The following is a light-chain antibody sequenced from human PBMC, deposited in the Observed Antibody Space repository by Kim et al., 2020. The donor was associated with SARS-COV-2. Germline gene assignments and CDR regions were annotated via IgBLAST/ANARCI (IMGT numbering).Light chain of an antibody. V-gene: IGKV1-8*01. Sequence: AIRMTQSPSSFSASTGDRVTITCRASQAIGSSLAWFQQKPGKPPKVLIYGASTLQSGVPSRFSGSGSGTDFTLTISCLQSEDFATYYCQQYYDYPPAFGQGTKVDIK. CDR3: QQYYDYPPA. CDR1: QAIGSS. J-gene: IGKJ1*01. CDR2: GAS.